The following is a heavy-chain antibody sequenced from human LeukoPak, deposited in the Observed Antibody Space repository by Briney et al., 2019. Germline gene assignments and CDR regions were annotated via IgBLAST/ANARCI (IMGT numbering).Heavy chain of an antibody. Sequence: SETLSLTCTVSGGSISSYYWSWIRQPPGKGLEWIGEINHSGSTNYNPSLKSRVTISVDTSKNQFSLKLSSVTAADTAVYYCASRYIAAAVYYFDYWGQGTLVTVSS. CDR1: GGSISSYY. CDR3: ASRYIAAAVYYFDY. CDR2: INHSGST. J-gene: IGHJ4*02. V-gene: IGHV4-34*01. D-gene: IGHD6-13*01.